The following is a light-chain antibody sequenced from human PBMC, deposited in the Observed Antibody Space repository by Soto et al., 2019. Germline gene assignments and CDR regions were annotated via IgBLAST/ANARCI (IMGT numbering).Light chain of an antibody. CDR3: QQYDNLVT. V-gene: IGKV1-33*01. CDR2: DAS. CDR1: QDISNY. Sequence: DIQMTQSPSSLSASVGDRVTITCQASQDISNYLNWYQQKPGKAPKLLIYDASNLETWVPLRFSGSGSGTDFTFTISSLQPEDTATYYCQQYDNLVTFGGGTKGDIK. J-gene: IGKJ4*01.